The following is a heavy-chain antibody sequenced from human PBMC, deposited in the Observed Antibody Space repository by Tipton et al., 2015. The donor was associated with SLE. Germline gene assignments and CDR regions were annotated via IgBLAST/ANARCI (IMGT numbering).Heavy chain of an antibody. CDR3: ARGGGFDP. D-gene: IGHD3-16*01. J-gene: IGHJ5*02. CDR1: GGSFSGYY. CDR2: INHSGST. Sequence: TLSLTCAVYGGSFSGYYWSWIRQPPGRGLEWIGEINHSGSTNYNPSLKSRVTISVDTSKNQFSLKLSSVTAADTAVYYCARGGGFDPWGQGTLVTASS. V-gene: IGHV4-34*01.